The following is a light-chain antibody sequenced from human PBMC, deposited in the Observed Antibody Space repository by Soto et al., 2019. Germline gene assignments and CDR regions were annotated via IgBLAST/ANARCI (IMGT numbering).Light chain of an antibody. J-gene: IGLJ1*01. CDR2: EGS. CDR3: CSYAGSRRV. CDR1: SRDVGSYNL. Sequence: QSALTQPASVSGSPGQSITISCTGTSRDVGSYNLVSWYQQHPGKAPKLMIYEGSKRPSGVSNRFSGSKSGNTASLTISGLQAEDEADYYCCSYAGSRRVFGNGTKVTVL. V-gene: IGLV2-23*01.